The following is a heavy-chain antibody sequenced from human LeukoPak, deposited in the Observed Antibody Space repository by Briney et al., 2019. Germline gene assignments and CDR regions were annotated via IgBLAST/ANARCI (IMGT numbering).Heavy chain of an antibody. J-gene: IGHJ4*02. V-gene: IGHV1-18*01. CDR2: VSPYNGNT. D-gene: IGHD3-10*01. Sequence: ASVRVSCKTSGYTFTDYDITWVRQAPGQGLEWMGRVSPYNGNTYYSQRFQDRVIITKDTSTGTAYMDLRDLRTDDTAMYYCAKNGRVRRVVKDLFEYWGQGTLVTVSS. CDR1: GYTFTDYD. CDR3: AKNGRVRRVVKDLFEY.